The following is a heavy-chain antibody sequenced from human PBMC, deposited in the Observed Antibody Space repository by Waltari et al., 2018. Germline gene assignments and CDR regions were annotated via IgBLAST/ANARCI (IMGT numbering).Heavy chain of an antibody. CDR3: AREGIRDFWSGPPIGAFDI. V-gene: IGHV1-46*03. CDR2: INPSGGST. CDR1: GYTFTSYN. Sequence: QVQLVQSGAEVKKPGASVKVSCKASGYTFTSYNMHWVRQAPGQGLEWMGIINPSGGSTSYAQKFQGRVTMTRDTSTSTVYMELSSLRSEDTAVYYCAREGIRDFWSGPPIGAFDIWGQGTMVTVSS. J-gene: IGHJ3*02. D-gene: IGHD3-3*01.